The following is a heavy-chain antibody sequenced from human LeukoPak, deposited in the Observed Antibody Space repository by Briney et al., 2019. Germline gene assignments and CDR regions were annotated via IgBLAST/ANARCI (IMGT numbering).Heavy chain of an antibody. V-gene: IGHV3-43*02. J-gene: IGHJ4*02. D-gene: IGHD2-21*01. CDR3: VKDTESVTPLPD. CDR1: GFTFEDFA. CDR2: INGEGGAT. Sequence: PGRSLRLSCVASGFTFEDFAMHWVSHAPGRGLQWVCLINGEGGATYYADSVKGRFTISRDNSKNSLYLQMNSLRSEDTAFYYCVKDTESVTPLPDWGQGTLVTV.